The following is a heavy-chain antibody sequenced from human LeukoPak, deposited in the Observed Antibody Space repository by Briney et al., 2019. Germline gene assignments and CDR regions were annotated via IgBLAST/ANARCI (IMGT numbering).Heavy chain of an antibody. V-gene: IGHV3-7*01. CDR3: ARDPYKHNDYSNYGAFDV. D-gene: IGHD4-11*01. Sequence: GGSLRLSCAASGFTFSEYWMTWVRKAPGKGLEWVASIKYDGNEKQYVDSVKGRFTISRDNAKNSLYLEMTSLRAEDTALFYCARDPYKHNDYSNYGAFDVWVQGTMVTVSS. CDR1: GFTFSEYW. J-gene: IGHJ3*01. CDR2: IKYDGNEK.